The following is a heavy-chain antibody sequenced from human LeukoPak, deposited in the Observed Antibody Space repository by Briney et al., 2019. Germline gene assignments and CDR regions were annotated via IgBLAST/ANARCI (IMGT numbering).Heavy chain of an antibody. D-gene: IGHD3-3*01. CDR3: ARGGSTIFGVVIIPFDY. Sequence: SSETLSLTCAVYGGSFSGYYWSWIRQPPGKGLEWIGEINHSGSTNYNPSLKSRVTISVDTSKNQFSLKLSSVTAADTAVYYCARGGSTIFGVVIIPFDYWGQGTLVTVSS. V-gene: IGHV4-34*01. J-gene: IGHJ4*02. CDR2: INHSGST. CDR1: GGSFSGYY.